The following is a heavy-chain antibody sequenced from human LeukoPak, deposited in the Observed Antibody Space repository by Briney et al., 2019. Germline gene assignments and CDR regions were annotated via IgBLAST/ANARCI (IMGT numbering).Heavy chain of an antibody. CDR3: ASQSSGSSTRAPDF. V-gene: IGHV3-48*04. Sequence: GGSLRLSCETSGVIFSSLSLNWVRQPPGKGLEWLSYISASSRTTYYADSAKGRFIVSRDNAKNSLFLQMDSLRADDTALYYCASQSSGSSTRAPDFWGQGTVVTVSS. D-gene: IGHD1-26*01. CDR1: GVIFSSLS. J-gene: IGHJ4*02. CDR2: ISASSRTT.